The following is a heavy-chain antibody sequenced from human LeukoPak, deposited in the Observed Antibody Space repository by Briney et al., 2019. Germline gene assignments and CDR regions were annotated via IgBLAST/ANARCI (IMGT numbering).Heavy chain of an antibody. Sequence: SETLSLTCTVSGGSISSGGYYWSWIRQHSGKGLEWIGYIYYSGSTYYNPSLKSRVTISVDTSKNQFSLKLSSVTAADTAVYYCARADCSSTSCYKGYYYYGMDVWGQGTTVTVSS. J-gene: IGHJ6*02. D-gene: IGHD2-2*02. CDR1: GGSISSGGYY. CDR2: IYYSGST. CDR3: ARADCSSTSCYKGYYYYGMDV. V-gene: IGHV4-31*03.